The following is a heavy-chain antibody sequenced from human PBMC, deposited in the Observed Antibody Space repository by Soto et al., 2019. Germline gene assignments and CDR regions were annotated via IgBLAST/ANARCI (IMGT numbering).Heavy chain of an antibody. CDR2: ISSSGSTI. V-gene: IGHV3-11*01. D-gene: IGHD6-19*01. Sequence: PGGSLRLSCAASGSTFSDYYMSWIRQAPWKGLEWVSYISSSGSTIYYADSVKGRFTISRDNAKNSLYLQMNSLRAEDTAVYYCARDFGSHPWDHVVAGTRANLYGMDVWGQGTTVTVSS. J-gene: IGHJ6*02. CDR3: ARDFGSHPWDHVVAGTRANLYGMDV. CDR1: GSTFSDYY.